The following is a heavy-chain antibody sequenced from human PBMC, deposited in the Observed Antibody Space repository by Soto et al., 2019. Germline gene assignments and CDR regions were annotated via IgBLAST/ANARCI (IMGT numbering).Heavy chain of an antibody. J-gene: IGHJ6*02. V-gene: IGHV3-74*01. D-gene: IGHD3-16*02. Sequence: GGSLRLSCAASGFTFSSYWMHWVRQAPGKGLVWVSRINSDGSSTSYADSVKGRFTISRDKAKNTLYLQMNSLRAEDTAVYYCARAPRPQNDYVWGSYRYNEVGYYYYGMDVWGQGTTVTVSS. CDR3: ARAPRPQNDYVWGSYRYNEVGYYYYGMDV. CDR1: GFTFSSYW. CDR2: INSDGSST.